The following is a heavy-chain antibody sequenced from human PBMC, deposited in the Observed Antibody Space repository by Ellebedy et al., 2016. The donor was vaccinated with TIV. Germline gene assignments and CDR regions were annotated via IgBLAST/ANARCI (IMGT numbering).Heavy chain of an antibody. J-gene: IGHJ4*02. Sequence: SETLSLTXSVSGGSISTSSFYWGWIRQPPGKGLEWIGNIYYSGSTYYNPSLRSRVTISIDMSKNQFSLKLTSVTAADTAVYYCARAWGDNGDPSIDYWGQGALVTVSS. D-gene: IGHD4-17*01. V-gene: IGHV4-39*07. CDR2: IYYSGST. CDR3: ARAWGDNGDPSIDY. CDR1: GGSISTSSFY.